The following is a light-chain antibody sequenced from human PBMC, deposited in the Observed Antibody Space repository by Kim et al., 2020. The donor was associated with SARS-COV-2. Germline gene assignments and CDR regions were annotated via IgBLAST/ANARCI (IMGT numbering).Light chain of an antibody. J-gene: IGKJ2*01. CDR1: PTVRRH. CDR2: AAY. CDR3: LQTYTVPRT. Sequence: AAVGDRGTLTCRGSPTVRRHFSWDQERPGEAPNLLIYAAYTLHDGVPSRFSGGGSGTDFTLTISSLQPEDFATYYCLQTYTVPRTFGQGTKVDIK. V-gene: IGKV1-39*01.